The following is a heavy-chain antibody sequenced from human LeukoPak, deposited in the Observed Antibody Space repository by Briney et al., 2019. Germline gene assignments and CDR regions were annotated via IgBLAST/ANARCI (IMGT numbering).Heavy chain of an antibody. D-gene: IGHD1-26*01. CDR2: ISSSSSYI. V-gene: IGHV3-21*01. Sequence: GGSLRLSCAASGFTFSSYSMNWVRQAPGKGLEWVSSISSSSSYIYYADSVKGRFTISRDNAKNSLYPQMNSLRAEDTAVYYCARYSGSYYDYYYYMDVWGKGTTVTVSS. CDR1: GFTFSSYS. J-gene: IGHJ6*03. CDR3: ARYSGSYYDYYYYMDV.